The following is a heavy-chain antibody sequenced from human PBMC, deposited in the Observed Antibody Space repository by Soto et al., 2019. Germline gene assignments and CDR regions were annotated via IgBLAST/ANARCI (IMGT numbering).Heavy chain of an antibody. J-gene: IGHJ6*02. D-gene: IGHD2-21*02. Sequence: GGSLRLSCAASGFTFSSYWMSWVRQAPGKGLEWVANIRQDGSETYYVVSVKGRFTISRDNAKNPLYLQMNSLRAEDTAGYYCALGYCGVYCYYYYHAIDLWGPGTTVPGSS. CDR1: GFTFSSYW. CDR2: IRQDGSET. V-gene: IGHV3-7*01. CDR3: ALGYCGVYCYYYYHAIDL.